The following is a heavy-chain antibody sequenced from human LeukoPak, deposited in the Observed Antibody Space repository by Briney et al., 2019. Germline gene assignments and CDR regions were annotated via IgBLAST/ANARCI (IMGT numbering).Heavy chain of an antibody. D-gene: IGHD4-17*01. V-gene: IGHV3-9*01. CDR3: AKDMGRMTTVTRGVDY. Sequence: PRGSLRLSCAASGFTFDDYAMHWVRQAPGKGLEWVSGISWNSGSIGYADSVKGRFTISRDNAKNSLYLQMNSLRAEDTALYYCAKDMGRMTTVTRGVDYWGQGTLVTVSS. CDR1: GFTFDDYA. J-gene: IGHJ4*02. CDR2: ISWNSGSI.